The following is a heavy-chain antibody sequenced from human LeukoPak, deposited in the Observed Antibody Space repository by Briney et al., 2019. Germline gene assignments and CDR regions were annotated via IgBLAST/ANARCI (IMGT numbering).Heavy chain of an antibody. V-gene: IGHV3-23*01. D-gene: IGHD2-2*01. J-gene: IGHJ5*02. Sequence: PGGSLRLSYAASGFTLSSYAMSWVRQAPGKGLEWVSAISGSGGSTYYADSVKGRFTISRDNSKNTLYLQMNSLRAEDTAVYYCAKGVIPAAFLNWFDPWGQGTLVTVSS. CDR2: ISGSGGST. CDR1: GFTLSSYA. CDR3: AKGVIPAAFLNWFDP.